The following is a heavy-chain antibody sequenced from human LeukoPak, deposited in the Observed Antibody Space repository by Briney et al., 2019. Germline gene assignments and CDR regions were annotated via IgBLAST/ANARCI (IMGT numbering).Heavy chain of an antibody. CDR1: GFTFSAYA. CDR3: AKDTGSARLDY. J-gene: IGHJ4*02. Sequence: PGGSLRLSCEASGFTFSAYAMTWVRQAPGKGLEWVAVISYDGTNKFYADSVKGRFTISRDNSRNTVYLQVNRLRVEDTAVYYCAKDTGSARLDYWGQGTLVTVSS. V-gene: IGHV3-30*18. D-gene: IGHD4-17*01. CDR2: ISYDGTNK.